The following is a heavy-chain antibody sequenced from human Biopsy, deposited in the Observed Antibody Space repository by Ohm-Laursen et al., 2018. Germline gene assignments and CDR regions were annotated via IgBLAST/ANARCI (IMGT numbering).Heavy chain of an antibody. D-gene: IGHD2/OR15-2a*01. CDR3: ARATNSTGWPYYYFYGMDV. J-gene: IGHJ6*02. V-gene: IGHV4-59*01. CDR1: GGSLNFYY. CDR2: IYYSGST. Sequence: GTLSLTCTVSGGSLNFYYWSWIRQTPGKGLEWIGYIYYSGSTNYNPSLKSRVTISVDTSKNQFSLRLNSVTAADTAVYYCARATNSTGWPYYYFYGMDVWGQGTTVTVSS.